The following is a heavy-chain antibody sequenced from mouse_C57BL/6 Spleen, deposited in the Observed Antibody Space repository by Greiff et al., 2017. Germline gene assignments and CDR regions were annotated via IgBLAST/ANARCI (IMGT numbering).Heavy chain of an antibody. CDR2: IWRGGST. CDR1: GFSLTSYG. Sequence: QVQLKESGPGLVQPSQSLSITCTVSGFSLTSYGVHWVRQSPGKGLEWLGVIWRGGSTDYNAAFMSRLSITKDNSQSQVCFKMNSLQADDTAIYYCAKGGVGPYYYAMDYWGQGTSVTVSS. V-gene: IGHV2-5*01. J-gene: IGHJ4*01. CDR3: AKGGVGPYYYAMDY. D-gene: IGHD3-3*01.